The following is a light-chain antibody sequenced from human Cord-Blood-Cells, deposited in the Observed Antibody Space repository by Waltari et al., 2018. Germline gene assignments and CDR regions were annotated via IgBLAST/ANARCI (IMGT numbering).Light chain of an antibody. CDR2: AAS. V-gene: IGKV1-39*01. Sequence: DIQMTQSPSSLSASVGYRVTITCRASQSISSYLNWYHQKAGKAPKLLIYAASSLQSGVPSRFSGSGSGTEFTLTISSLQPEDFATYYCQQSYSTITFGQGTRLEIK. CDR1: QSISSY. J-gene: IGKJ5*01. CDR3: QQSYSTIT.